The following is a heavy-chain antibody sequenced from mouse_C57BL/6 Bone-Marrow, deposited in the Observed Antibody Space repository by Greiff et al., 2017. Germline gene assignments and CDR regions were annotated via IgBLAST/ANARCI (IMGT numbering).Heavy chain of an antibody. V-gene: IGHV1-12*01. J-gene: IGHJ1*03. CDR1: GYTFTSYN. CDR2: IYPGNGDT. CDR3: ARRAYGRWYFDV. Sequence: LQESGAELVRPGASVKMSCKASGYTFTSYNMHWVKQTPRQGLEWIGAIYPGNGDTSYNQKFKGKATLTVDKSSSTAYMQLSSLTSEASAVYFCARRAYGRWYFDVWGTGTTVTVSS. D-gene: IGHD1-1*01.